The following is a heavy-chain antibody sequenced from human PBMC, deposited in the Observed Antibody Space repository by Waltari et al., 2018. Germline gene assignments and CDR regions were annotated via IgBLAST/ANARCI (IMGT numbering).Heavy chain of an antibody. V-gene: IGHV4-59*01. CDR3: AREVNSGTFDY. CDR2: IYYSGST. Sequence: QVQLQESGPGLVKPSETLSLTCTVSGGSISSYYWNWIRQPPGKGLEWIGYIYYSGSTNYNPALKSRVTISVDTSKNQFSLKLSSVTAADTAVYYCAREVNSGTFDYWGQGTLVTVSS. J-gene: IGHJ4*02. D-gene: IGHD1-26*01. CDR1: GGSISSYY.